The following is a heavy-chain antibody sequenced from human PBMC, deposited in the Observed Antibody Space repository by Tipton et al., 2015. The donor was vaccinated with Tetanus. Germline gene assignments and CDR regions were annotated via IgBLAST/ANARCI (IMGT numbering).Heavy chain of an antibody. D-gene: IGHD2/OR15-2a*01. J-gene: IGHJ4*02. Sequence: TLSLTCSVSGSSMSSSYWSWVRQTPDKRLEWIGYITYSARTKYNPSLRSRVTLSLEASKNEFSLGLSSMTAADTAVYHCARVKVSVYGPQVDYSLDSWGQGTLVTVSS. CDR2: ITYSART. V-gene: IGHV4-59*01. CDR1: GSSMSSSY. CDR3: ARVKVSVYGPQVDYSLDS.